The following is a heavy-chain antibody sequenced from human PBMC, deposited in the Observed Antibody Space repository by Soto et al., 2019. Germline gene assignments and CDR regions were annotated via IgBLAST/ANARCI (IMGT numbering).Heavy chain of an antibody. CDR3: ARESIAAAGR. CDR2: ISYDGENQ. Sequence: QVQLVESGGGVVQPGRSLRLSCAGSGFTFRSYVMHWVRQPPGKGLEWVAGISYDGENQYYADSVKGRFTISRDNSKNTVFLQMNRLRREDTSVYYCARESIAAAGRWGQVTLVSVSS. D-gene: IGHD6-13*01. CDR1: GFTFRSYV. V-gene: IGHV3-30*04. J-gene: IGHJ4*02.